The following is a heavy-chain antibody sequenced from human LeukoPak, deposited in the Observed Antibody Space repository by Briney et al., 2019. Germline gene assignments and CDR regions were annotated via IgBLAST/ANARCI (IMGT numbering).Heavy chain of an antibody. CDR2: IYHSGST. D-gene: IGHD3-16*01. V-gene: IGHV4-4*02. CDR1: GGSISSGNW. CDR3: SRSELGGVYFQQ. J-gene: IGHJ1*01. Sequence: SGTLSLTCAVSGGSISSGNWWSWVRQPPGKGLEWIGQIYHSGSTKYNPSLKSRVTTSLDKSKNQFSLNVTSVTAADTAVYYCSRSELGGVYFQQWGQGTLVTVSS.